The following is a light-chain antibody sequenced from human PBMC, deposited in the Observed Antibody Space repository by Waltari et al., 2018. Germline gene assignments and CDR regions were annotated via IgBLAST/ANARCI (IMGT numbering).Light chain of an antibody. CDR1: QSVGSS. V-gene: IGKV3-20*01. CDR2: DAS. J-gene: IGKJ1*01. Sequence: ELVLTQSPGTLSLSPGDRATLSCRAIQSVGSSLAWYQQKPGQAPRLLIYDASRRATGIPDRFSGGGSGTDFSLTLNRLEPEDVAVYYCQNYVRLPATFGQGTKVEVK. CDR3: QNYVRLPAT.